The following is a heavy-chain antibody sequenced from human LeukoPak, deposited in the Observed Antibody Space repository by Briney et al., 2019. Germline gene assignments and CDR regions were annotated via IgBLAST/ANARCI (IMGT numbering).Heavy chain of an antibody. D-gene: IGHD2-8*01. CDR1: GFTFSSYA. J-gene: IGHJ4*02. CDR3: AKEHRDGRYFDY. V-gene: IGHV3-23*01. Sequence: TGGSLRLSCAASGFTFSSYAMSWVRQAPGKGLEWVSAISGSGGSTYYADSVKGRFTISRDNSKNTLYLQMNSLRAEDTAVYHCAKEHRDGRYFDYWGQGTLVTVSS. CDR2: ISGSGGST.